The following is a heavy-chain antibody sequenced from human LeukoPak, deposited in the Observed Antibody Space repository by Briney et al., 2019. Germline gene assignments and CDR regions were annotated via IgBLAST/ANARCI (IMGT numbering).Heavy chain of an antibody. J-gene: IGHJ6*02. Sequence: ASVKVSCKASGYTFTSYDINWVRQATGQGLEWMGWMNPNSGNTGYAQKFQGRVTMTRNTSISTAYMELSSLRSEDTAVYYCARGDYYDILTGYYRYGYYYGMDVWGQGTTVTVSS. CDR3: ARGDYYDILTGYYRYGYYYGMDV. CDR1: GYTFTSYD. D-gene: IGHD3-9*01. V-gene: IGHV1-8*01. CDR2: MNPNSGNT.